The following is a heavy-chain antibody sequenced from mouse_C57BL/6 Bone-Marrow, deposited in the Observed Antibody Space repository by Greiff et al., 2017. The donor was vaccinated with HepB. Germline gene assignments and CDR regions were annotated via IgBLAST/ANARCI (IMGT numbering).Heavy chain of an antibody. J-gene: IGHJ2*01. CDR3: ARVGLGD. Sequence: EVKLMEPGGGLVKPGGSLKLSCAASGFTFSSYAMSWVRQTPEKRLEWVATISDGGSYTYYPDNVKGRFTISRDNAKNNLYLQMSHLKSEDTAMYYCARVGLGDWGQGTTLTVSS. CDR1: GFTFSSYA. CDR2: ISDGGSYT. V-gene: IGHV5-4*03.